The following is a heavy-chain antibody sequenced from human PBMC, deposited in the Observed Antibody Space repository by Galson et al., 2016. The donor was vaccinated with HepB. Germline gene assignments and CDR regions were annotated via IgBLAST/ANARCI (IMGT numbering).Heavy chain of an antibody. Sequence: SETLSLTCTVSGASIGSGSYYWSWVRQSPKGLEWIGDIYYTGTPKYKPSLKSRVTISVDTSKNQLSLRLTSVTAADTAVYSCTRMVPALISGIDHWGQGTLVSVSS. CDR3: TRMVPALISGIDH. V-gene: IGHV4-61*01. CDR2: IYYTGTP. J-gene: IGHJ4*02. D-gene: IGHD2-15*01. CDR1: GASIGSGSYY.